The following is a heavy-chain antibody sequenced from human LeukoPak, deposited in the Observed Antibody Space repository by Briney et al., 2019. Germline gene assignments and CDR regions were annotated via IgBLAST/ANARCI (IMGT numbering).Heavy chain of an antibody. CDR3: IYGYTLDF. CDR1: GFTVRSSY. J-gene: IGHJ4*02. CDR2: IYSGGST. V-gene: IGHV3-53*01. D-gene: IGHD5-18*01. Sequence: GGSLRLSCAAPGFTVRSSYMNWVRQAPGKGLEWVSVIYSGGSTNYADSVKGRFTISRDNSKNTLYLQMNSLRAEDTAVYYCIYGYTLDFWGQGTLVTVSS.